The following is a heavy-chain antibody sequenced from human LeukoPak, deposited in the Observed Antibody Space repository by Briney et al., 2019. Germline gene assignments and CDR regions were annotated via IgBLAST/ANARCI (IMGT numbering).Heavy chain of an antibody. Sequence: GGSLRLSCAASGFIFSNYNLNWVRQAPGKGLEWVSYINSSSSTMYYADSVKGRFTISRDNVKNSLYLQMNSLRAEDTAVYYCARDLVLEWTSDYWAQGTLVTVSS. J-gene: IGHJ4*02. CDR2: INSSSSTM. CDR1: GFIFSNYN. V-gene: IGHV3-48*01. D-gene: IGHD3-3*01. CDR3: ARDLVLEWTSDY.